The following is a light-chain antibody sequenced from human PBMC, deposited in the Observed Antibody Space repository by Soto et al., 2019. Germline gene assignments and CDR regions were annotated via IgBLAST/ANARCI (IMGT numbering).Light chain of an antibody. V-gene: IGLV1-40*01. CDR3: QFYCSSLSGRGAV. CDR2: GNS. CDR1: SSNIGAGYD. J-gene: IGLJ1*01. Sequence: QAVVTQPPSVSGAPGQRVTISCTGSSSNIGAGYDVHWYQQLPGTAPKLLIYGNSNRPSGVPDRFSGSKSGTSASLAITGLQAGDDADYYRQFYCSSLSGRGAVFGIWTKITVL.